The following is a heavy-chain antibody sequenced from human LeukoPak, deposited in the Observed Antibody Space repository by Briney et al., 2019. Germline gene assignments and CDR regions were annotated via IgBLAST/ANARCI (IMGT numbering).Heavy chain of an antibody. V-gene: IGHV3-23*01. CDR2: ISGSGGST. CDR1: GVTFSSYA. Sequence: PGGSLRLSCAAPGVTFSSYAMSLVRQAPGKGLEWVSAISGSGGSTYYADSVKGRFTISRDNSKNTLYLQMNSLRAEDTAVYYCAKARRYCTNGVCYSANYYFDYWGQGTLVTVSS. J-gene: IGHJ4*02. CDR3: AKARRYCTNGVCYSANYYFDY. D-gene: IGHD2-8*01.